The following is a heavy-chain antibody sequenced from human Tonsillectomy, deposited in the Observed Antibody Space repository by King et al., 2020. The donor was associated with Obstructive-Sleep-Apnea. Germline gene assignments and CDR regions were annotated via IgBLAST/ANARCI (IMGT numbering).Heavy chain of an antibody. J-gene: IGHJ4*02. CDR1: GYTFTGYY. CDR2: INPDNGGT. D-gene: IGHD5-24*01. CDR3: ARERDGFHSLYY. V-gene: IGHV1-2*04. Sequence: QLVQSGAEVKKPGASVKFSCKASGYTFTGYYIHWVRQAPGQGLEWMGWINPDNGGTNYAQKFQGWVTMTRDTSISTAYMDLSRLKSDDTAVFYCARERDGFHSLYYWGQGTLVTVSS.